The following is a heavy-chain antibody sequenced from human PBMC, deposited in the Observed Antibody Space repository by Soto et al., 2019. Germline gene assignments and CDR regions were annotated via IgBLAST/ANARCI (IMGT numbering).Heavy chain of an antibody. CDR1: GYSFTSYW. J-gene: IGHJ4*02. CDR2: IYPGDSDT. D-gene: IGHD5-12*01. CDR3: ARSFRDGYNHPGPIDY. Sequence: GESLKISCNGSGYSFTSYWIGWVRQMPGKGLEWMGIIYPGDSDTRYSPSFQGQVTISADKSISTAYLQWSSLKASDTAMYYCARSFRDGYNHPGPIDYWGQGTLVTAPQ. V-gene: IGHV5-51*01.